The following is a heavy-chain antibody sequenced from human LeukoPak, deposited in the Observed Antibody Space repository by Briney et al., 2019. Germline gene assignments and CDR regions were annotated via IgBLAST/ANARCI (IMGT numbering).Heavy chain of an antibody. CDR1: GFTFRTYA. V-gene: IGHV3-23*01. CDR2: ISGSGGTT. CDR3: AKLSTFGDLSRVRFDP. Sequence: GGSLRLSCAVSGFTFRTYAMSWVRQAPGKGLVWVSAISGSGGTTYYADSVKGRFTISRDNSKNTLYLQMNSLRAEDTAVYYCAKLSTFGDLSRVRFDPWGQGTLVTVSS. D-gene: IGHD3-10*01. J-gene: IGHJ5*02.